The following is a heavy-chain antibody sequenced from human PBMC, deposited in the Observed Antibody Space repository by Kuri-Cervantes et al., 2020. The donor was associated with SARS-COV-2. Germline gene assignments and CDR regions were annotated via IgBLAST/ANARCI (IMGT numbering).Heavy chain of an antibody. CDR1: GFTFSNYA. V-gene: IGHV3-30*18. CDR3: AKDMAYCGGGCSFGYYYYYGRDV. CDR2: ISYGGTNK. Sequence: LSLTCAASGFTFSNYAMHWVRQAPGKGLEWVAVISYGGTNKYYTDSVKGRFTVSRDNSKNTLYLQMNSLRAEDTSVYYCAKDMAYCGGGCSFGYYYYYGRDVCGQGTTVTVSS. J-gene: IGHJ6*02. D-gene: IGHD2-21*02.